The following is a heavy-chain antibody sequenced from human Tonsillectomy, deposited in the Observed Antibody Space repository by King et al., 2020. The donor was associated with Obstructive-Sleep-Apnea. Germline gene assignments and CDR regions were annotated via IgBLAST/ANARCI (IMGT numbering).Heavy chain of an antibody. Sequence: VQLVESGGGVVQPGRSLRLSCAASGFTFSSYGMHWVRQAPGKGLEWVAVISYDGSNKYYAESVKGRFTISRDNSKNTLYLQMNSLRAEDTAVYYCAKDDFYRAYGSGSYYPSLKYYFDYWGQGTLVTVSS. V-gene: IGHV3-30*18. CDR1: GFTFSSYG. CDR3: AKDDFYRAYGSGSYYPSLKYYFDY. J-gene: IGHJ4*02. D-gene: IGHD3-10*01. CDR2: ISYDGSNK.